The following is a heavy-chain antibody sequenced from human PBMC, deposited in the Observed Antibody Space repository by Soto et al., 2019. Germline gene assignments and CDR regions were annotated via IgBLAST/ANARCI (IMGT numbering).Heavy chain of an antibody. Sequence: SETLSLTCTVSGGSISSGGYYWSWIRQHPGKGLEWIGYIYYSGSTYYNPSLKSRVTISVDTSKNQFSLKLSSVTAADTAVYYCAMIKFGGATLGWFGTWGQGTLVTVSS. CDR2: IYYSGST. J-gene: IGHJ5*02. D-gene: IGHD3-16*01. V-gene: IGHV4-31*03. CDR3: AMIKFGGATLGWFGT. CDR1: GGSISSGGYY.